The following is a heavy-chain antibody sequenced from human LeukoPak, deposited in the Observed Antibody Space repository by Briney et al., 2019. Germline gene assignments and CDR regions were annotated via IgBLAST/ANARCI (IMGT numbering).Heavy chain of an antibody. CDR3: TTERCNGGNCYLGTIY. D-gene: IGHD2-15*01. J-gene: IGHJ4*02. Sequence: PGGSLRLSCAASGFTFSSYGMHWVRQAPGKGLEWVADIWYDGSHKYYADSVKGRFTISRDNSKNTLHLQMNSLRAEDTAVYYCTTERCNGGNCYLGTIYWGQGTLVTVSA. V-gene: IGHV3-33*01. CDR2: IWYDGSHK. CDR1: GFTFSSYG.